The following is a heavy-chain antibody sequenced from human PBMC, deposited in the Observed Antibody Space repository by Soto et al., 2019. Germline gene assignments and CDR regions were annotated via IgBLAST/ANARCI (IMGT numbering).Heavy chain of an antibody. V-gene: IGHV1-3*04. CDR1: GYNFTNYP. J-gene: IGHJ4*02. CDR3: ARSSYTASNPDRNDLGY. CDR2: INSGNGNT. Sequence: QVQLVQSGAEVRKPGASVKLSCEASGYNFTNYPMHWVRQAPGQRLEWMGWINSGNGNTKYSQRFQGRVTVTSDTSASTVYMELSSLTSEDTAVYYCARSSYTASNPDRNDLGYWGQGTLVTVSS. D-gene: IGHD3-16*01.